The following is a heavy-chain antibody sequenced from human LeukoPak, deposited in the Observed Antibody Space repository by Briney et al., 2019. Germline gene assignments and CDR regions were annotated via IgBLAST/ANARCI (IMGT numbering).Heavy chain of an antibody. J-gene: IGHJ4*02. CDR2: INPSGGST. V-gene: IGHV1-46*01. D-gene: IGHD6-19*01. Sequence: ASVKVSGKASGYTFTSYYMHWVRQAPGQGLEWMGIINPSGGSTSYAQKFQGIVTMTRDTSTSTVYMELSSLRSEDTAVYYCARDVDPSQSSGWYYFDYWGQGTLVTVSS. CDR3: ARDVDPSQSSGWYYFDY. CDR1: GYTFTSYY.